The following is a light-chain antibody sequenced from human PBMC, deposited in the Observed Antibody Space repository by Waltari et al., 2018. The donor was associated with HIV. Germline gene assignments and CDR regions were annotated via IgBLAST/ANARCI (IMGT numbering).Light chain of an antibody. CDR1: SSNIGSNT. Sequence: QSVLTQPPSASGTPGQRVTISCSGSSSNIGSNTVNWYQQLPGTAPKLLIYSTNQLPSGVPDRFSGSKSGTSASLAISGLQSEDEADYYCAAWDDSLNGPVFGGGTKLTVL. V-gene: IGLV1-44*01. J-gene: IGLJ2*01. CDR3: AAWDDSLNGPV. CDR2: STN.